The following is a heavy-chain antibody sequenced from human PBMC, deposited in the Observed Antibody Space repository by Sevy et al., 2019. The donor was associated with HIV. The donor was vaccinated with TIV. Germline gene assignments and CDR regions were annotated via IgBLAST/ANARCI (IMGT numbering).Heavy chain of an antibody. CDR2: MFYRGST. D-gene: IGHD4-4*01. V-gene: IGHV4-61*01. CDR3: ARLSAVSRSYNFVY. Sequence: SETLSLTCTVSGDSVSSDNYYWSWIRQPPGKGLEWIGYMFYRGSTNYHPSLKSRVTISVDTSKNQFSLKLNSVTAADTAVYYCARLSAVSRSYNFVYWGQGTLVTVSS. J-gene: IGHJ4*02. CDR1: GDSVSSDNYY.